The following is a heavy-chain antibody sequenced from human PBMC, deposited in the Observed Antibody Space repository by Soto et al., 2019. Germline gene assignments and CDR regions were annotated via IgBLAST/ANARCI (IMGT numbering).Heavy chain of an antibody. Sequence: QLQLQESGPGLVKPSETLSLTCTVSGGSISSSSYYWGWIRQPPGKGLEWIGSIYYSGSTYYNPSLKSRVTISVDTSKNQFSLKLSSVTAADTAVYYCARHVSGDRLVPAAIKRLGLTVGFDYWGQGTLVTVSS. CDR2: IYYSGST. V-gene: IGHV4-39*01. J-gene: IGHJ4*02. CDR3: ARHVSGDRLVPAAIKRLGLTVGFDY. D-gene: IGHD2-2*01. CDR1: GGSISSSSYY.